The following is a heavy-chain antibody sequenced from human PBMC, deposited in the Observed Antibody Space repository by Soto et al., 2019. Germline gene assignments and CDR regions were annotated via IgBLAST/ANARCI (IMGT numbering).Heavy chain of an antibody. Sequence: VQLVESGGGLVQPGESLRLSCTASGLTFSISWRTWVRQATEEGLEWVSNINPAGNVQHYADSVKERFTISRDNAKNSLFLQMSGLRVEDTAVYYCATANTPYAFYMLGQGTMVTVSS. J-gene: IGHJ3*02. CDR2: INPAGNVQ. CDR1: GLTFSISW. V-gene: IGHV3-7*01. CDR3: ATANTPYAFYM.